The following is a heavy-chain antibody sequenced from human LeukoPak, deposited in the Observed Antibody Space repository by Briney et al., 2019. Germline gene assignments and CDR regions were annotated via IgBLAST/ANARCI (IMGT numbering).Heavy chain of an antibody. D-gene: IGHD3-10*01. CDR3: AKAQPTLISRSFDC. CDR2: ISSDGKTE. CDR1: GFTFSSYG. J-gene: IGHJ4*02. Sequence: GGSLRLSCVASGFTFSSYGMHWVRQAPGRGLEWGAVISSDGKTEIYADSVRGRFTISRDNSKGTHYLQMNSLRSEDTAVYYCAKAQPTLISRSFDCWGQGALVSVSS. V-gene: IGHV3-30*18.